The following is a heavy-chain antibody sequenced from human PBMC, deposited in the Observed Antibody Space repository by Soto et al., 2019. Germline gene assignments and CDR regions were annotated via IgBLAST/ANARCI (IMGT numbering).Heavy chain of an antibody. J-gene: IGHJ4*02. D-gene: IGHD3-10*01. CDR2: ISYDGSNK. CDR1: GFTFRSYA. Sequence: QVQLVESGGGVVQPGRSLRLSCAASGFTFRSYAMHWVRLAPGKGLEWVAVISYDGSNKYYADSVKGRFTISRDNSKNRLFLQMNSLGGEDTAVYHWARERTMVTTFYPSCYFDSWGQGTLVTVSS. V-gene: IGHV3-30-3*01. CDR3: ARERTMVTTFYPSCYFDS.